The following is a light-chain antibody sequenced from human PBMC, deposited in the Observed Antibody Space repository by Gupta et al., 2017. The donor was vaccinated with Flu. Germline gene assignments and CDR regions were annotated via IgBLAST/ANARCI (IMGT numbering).Light chain of an antibody. V-gene: IGKV1-39*01. J-gene: IGKJ1*01. CDR2: AAS. CDR1: QSISSH. Sequence: DIQMNQSPSSLSASVGDRVTSTCRASQSISSHVNWYQQKPGKAPKLMIFAASRVKSGVPSRFSGRGSGTVFILTVERQQPEDFASYCCQHSSCSQLTFGQGTKVE. CDR3: QHSSCSQLT.